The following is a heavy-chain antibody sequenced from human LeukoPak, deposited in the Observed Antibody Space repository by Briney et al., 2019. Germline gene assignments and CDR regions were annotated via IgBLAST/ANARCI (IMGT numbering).Heavy chain of an antibody. CDR3: ARAYVTSCYYMYV. V-gene: IGHV1-2*02. CDR1: GYTFTGYY. J-gene: IGHJ6*03. D-gene: IGHD3-10*02. CDR2: INPDSGGT. Sequence: ASVKVSCKTSGYTFTGYYIHWVRQAPGLGLEWMGWINPDSGGTTFAQKFLGRVTMTRDTSISTAYMELSRLSSDDTAVYYCARAYVTSCYYMYVCGVGTTVTVSS.